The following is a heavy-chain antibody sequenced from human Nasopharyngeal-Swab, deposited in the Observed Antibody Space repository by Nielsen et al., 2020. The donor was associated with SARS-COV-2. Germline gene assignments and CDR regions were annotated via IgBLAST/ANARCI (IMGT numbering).Heavy chain of an antibody. CDR2: FDPEDGET. Sequence: ASVKVSCKVSGYTLTELSMHWVRQAPGKGLEWMGGFDPEDGETIYAQKFQGRVTMTEDTSTDTAYMELSSLRSEDTAVYYCATAGSPANYYDSSGYYYINWFDPRGQGTLVTVSS. J-gene: IGHJ5*02. D-gene: IGHD3-22*01. CDR3: ATAGSPANYYDSSGYYYINWFDP. CDR1: GYTLTELS. V-gene: IGHV1-24*01.